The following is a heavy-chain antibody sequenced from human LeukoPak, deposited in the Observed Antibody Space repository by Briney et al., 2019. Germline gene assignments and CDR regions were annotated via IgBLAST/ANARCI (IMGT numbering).Heavy chain of an antibody. D-gene: IGHD3-16*01. V-gene: IGHV3-7*01. J-gene: IGHJ4*02. Sequence: GGSLRLSRAASGFAFTPVWMSWVRQAPGKGLEWVANVKPDGSATNHGDSVKGRFTISRDNAKNSLFLQMNSLRVEDTAVYYCVRGGSNFFSLGQGTLVTVSS. CDR2: VKPDGSAT. CDR1: GFAFTPVW. CDR3: VRGGSNFFS.